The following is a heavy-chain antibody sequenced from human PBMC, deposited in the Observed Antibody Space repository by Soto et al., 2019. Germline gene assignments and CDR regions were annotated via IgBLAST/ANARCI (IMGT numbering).Heavy chain of an antibody. Sequence: EVQLLESGGGLVQPGGSLRLSCTVSGFTFSSYAMTWVRQAPGKGLEWVSAISGTGGGTYYADSVKGRFTISRDNSKNTLYLQLDSLRVEDTALYYCARESEDLTSNFDYWGQGTLVTVSS. CDR2: ISGTGGGT. CDR3: ARESEDLTSNFDY. V-gene: IGHV3-23*01. CDR1: GFTFSSYA. J-gene: IGHJ4*02.